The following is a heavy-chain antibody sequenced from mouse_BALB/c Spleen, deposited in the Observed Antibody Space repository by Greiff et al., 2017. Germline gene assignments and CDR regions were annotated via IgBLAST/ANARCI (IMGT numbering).Heavy chain of an antibody. V-gene: IGHV5-9-4*01. D-gene: IGHD1-2*01. CDR3: ARGTAGDFDD. Sequence: EVKLVESGGGLVKPGGSLKLSCAASGFTFSSYAMSWVRQSPEKRLEWVAEISSGGSYTYYPDTVTGRFTISRDNAKNTLYLEMSSLRSEDTAMYYCARGTAGDFDDWGAGTTVTVSS. CDR2: ISSGGSYT. CDR1: GFTFSSYA. J-gene: IGHJ1*01.